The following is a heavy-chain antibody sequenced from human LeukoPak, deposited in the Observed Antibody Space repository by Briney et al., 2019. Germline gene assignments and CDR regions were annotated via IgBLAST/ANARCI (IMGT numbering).Heavy chain of an antibody. CDR1: GITFRDYA. V-gene: IGHV3-23*01. CDR3: AKREYDSSAYPMYPIDY. Sequence: GSLRLSCAVSGITFRDYAMTWVRQAPGKGLEWVSVISGSGGTTYYADSVEGRFVMSRDNSKNTLYLQMDSLRTDDSAVYYCAKREYDSSAYPMYPIDYWGQGTLVTVSA. J-gene: IGHJ4*02. CDR2: ISGSGGTT. D-gene: IGHD3-22*01.